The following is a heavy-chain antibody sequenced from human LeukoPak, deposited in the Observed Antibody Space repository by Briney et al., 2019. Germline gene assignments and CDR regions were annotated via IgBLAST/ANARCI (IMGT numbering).Heavy chain of an antibody. CDR2: INHSGST. J-gene: IGHJ4*02. V-gene: IGHV4-34*01. CDR1: GGSFSGYY. D-gene: IGHD3-16*02. CDR3: ARSRETYDYVWGSYRGFDY. Sequence: SETLSLTCAVYGGSFSGYYWSWIRQPPGKGLEWIGEINHSGSTNYNPSLKSRVTISVDTSKNHVSLRLSSVTAADTAVYYCARSRETYDYVWGSYRGFDYWGQGTLVTVSS.